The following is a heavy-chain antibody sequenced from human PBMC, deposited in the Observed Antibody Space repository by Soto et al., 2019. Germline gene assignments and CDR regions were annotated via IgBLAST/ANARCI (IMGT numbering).Heavy chain of an antibody. CDR3: ASPTLGAFDI. CDR2: IYYSGST. CDR1: GGSISSSNYY. D-gene: IGHD3-16*01. J-gene: IGHJ3*02. V-gene: IGHV4-39*01. Sequence: SETLSLTCTVSGGSISSSNYYWGWIRQPPGKGLEWIGSIYYSGSTSYNSSLKSRVTISVDTSKNQFSLRLGSVTAADRAVYYCASPTLGAFDIWGQGTMVTVS.